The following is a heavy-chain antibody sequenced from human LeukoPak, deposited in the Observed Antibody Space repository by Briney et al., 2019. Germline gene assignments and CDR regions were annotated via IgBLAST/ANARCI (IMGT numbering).Heavy chain of an antibody. Sequence: PSETLSLTCTVSGGSISSGDYYWSWIRQPPGKGLEWIGYIYYSGSTYDNPSLKSRVTKSVDTSKNQFSLKLSSVTAADTAVYYCARRVSRGYFDLWGRGTLVTVSS. CDR1: GGSISSGDYY. V-gene: IGHV4-30-4*01. CDR3: ARRVSRGYFDL. CDR2: IYYSGST. J-gene: IGHJ2*01.